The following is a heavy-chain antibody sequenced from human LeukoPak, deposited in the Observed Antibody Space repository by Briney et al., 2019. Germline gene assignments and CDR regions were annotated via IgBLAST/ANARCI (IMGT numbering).Heavy chain of an antibody. CDR2: IYPGDSDT. CDR1: GYSFTSYW. D-gene: IGHD2-8*01. J-gene: IGHJ6*03. V-gene: IGHV5-51*01. Sequence: GESLKISCKGSGYSFTSYWIGWVRQMPGKGLEWMGIIYPGDSDTRYSPSFQGQVTISADKSISTAYLQWSSLKASDTAMYYCARRGGGYCTNGVCGYYYYMDVWGKGTTVTVSS. CDR3: ARRGGGYCTNGVCGYYYYMDV.